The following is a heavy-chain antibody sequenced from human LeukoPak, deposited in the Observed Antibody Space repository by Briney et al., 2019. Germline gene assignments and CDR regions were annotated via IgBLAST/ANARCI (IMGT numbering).Heavy chain of an antibody. CDR1: GFTFSSYG. Sequence: GGSLRLSCAASGFTFSSYGMHWVRQAPGKGLEWVAVIWYDGSNKYYADSVKGRFTISRDNSKNTLYLQMNSLRAEDTAVYYCAREGDYGDAFDIWGQGTMVTVSS. D-gene: IGHD4-17*01. J-gene: IGHJ3*02. V-gene: IGHV3-33*01. CDR2: IWYDGSNK. CDR3: AREGDYGDAFDI.